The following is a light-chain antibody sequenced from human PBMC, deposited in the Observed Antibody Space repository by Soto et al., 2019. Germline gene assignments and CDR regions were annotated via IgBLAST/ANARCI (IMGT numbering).Light chain of an antibody. CDR1: SSDVGGYNY. CDR3: SSSASGSTVL. V-gene: IGLV2-14*01. J-gene: IGLJ2*01. CDR2: DVS. Sequence: QSALTQPASVSGSPGQSITISCTGTSSDVGGYNYVSWYQQHPGKAPKLMIYDVSYRPSGVSNRFSGSKSGNTASLTISGLQAEDEADYYCSSSASGSTVLFGGGTKVTVL.